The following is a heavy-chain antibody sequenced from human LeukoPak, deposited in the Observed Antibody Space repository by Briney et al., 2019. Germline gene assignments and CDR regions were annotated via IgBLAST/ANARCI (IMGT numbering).Heavy chain of an antibody. V-gene: IGHV4-39*07. J-gene: IGHJ4*02. CDR2: IYYSGST. D-gene: IGHD1-26*01. CDR3: ASSWELLFDY. Sequence: SETLSLTCAVSGGSISSSSYYWGWIRQPPGKGLEWIGSIYYSGSTYYNPSLKSRVTISVDTSKNQFSLKLSSVTAADTAVYYCASSWELLFDYWGQGTLVTVSS. CDR1: GGSISSSSYY.